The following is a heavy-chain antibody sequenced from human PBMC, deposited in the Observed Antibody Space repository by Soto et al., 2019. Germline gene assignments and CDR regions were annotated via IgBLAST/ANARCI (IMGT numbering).Heavy chain of an antibody. CDR3: AIQSNSGYDWDY. CDR1: GGSISSYY. V-gene: IGHV4-59*08. Sequence: SETLSLTCTVSGGSISSYYWSWIRQPPGKGLEWIGYIYYSGSTNYNPSLKSRVTISVDTSKNQFSLKLSSVTAADTAVYYCAIQSNSGYDWDYSVQGTLATVAS. D-gene: IGHD5-12*01. J-gene: IGHJ4*02. CDR2: IYYSGST.